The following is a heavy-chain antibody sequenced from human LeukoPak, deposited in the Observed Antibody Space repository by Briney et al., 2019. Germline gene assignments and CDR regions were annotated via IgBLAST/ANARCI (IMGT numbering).Heavy chain of an antibody. V-gene: IGHV1-2*02. Sequence: ASVKVSCKASGYTFTSYYMHWVRQAPGQGLEWMGWINPNSGGTNYAQKFQGRVTMTRDTSISTAYMELSRLRSDDTAVYYCARVAIDSSSWSSVGDPWGQGTLVTVSS. CDR2: INPNSGGT. D-gene: IGHD6-13*01. CDR1: GYTFTSYY. J-gene: IGHJ5*02. CDR3: ARVAIDSSSWSSVGDP.